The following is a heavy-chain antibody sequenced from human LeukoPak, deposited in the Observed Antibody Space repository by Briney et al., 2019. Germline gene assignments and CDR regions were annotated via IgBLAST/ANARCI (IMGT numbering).Heavy chain of an antibody. Sequence: SETLSLTCTVSGGSNSTGAYYWGWIRQHPEKGLEWLGHISYTGNTYNNPSLKSRMTMSLDTSENQFSLRVSSVTAADTAVYYCARDWAGSCGGGSCNSYGMDVWGQGTTVTVSS. D-gene: IGHD2-15*01. V-gene: IGHV4-31*03. CDR2: ISYTGNT. CDR1: GGSNSTGAYY. J-gene: IGHJ6*02. CDR3: ARDWAGSCGGGSCNSYGMDV.